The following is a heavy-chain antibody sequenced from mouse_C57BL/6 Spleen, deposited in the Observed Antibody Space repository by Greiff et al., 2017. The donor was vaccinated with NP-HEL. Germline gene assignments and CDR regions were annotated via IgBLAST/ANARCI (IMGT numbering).Heavy chain of an antibody. V-gene: IGHV1-80*01. Sequence: QVQLKESGAELVKPGASVKISCKASGYAFSSYWMNWVKQRPGKGLEWIGQIYPGDGDTNYNGKFKGNATLTADKSSSTAYMQLSSLTSEDSAVYFCARAGAYYGSSIDYWGQGTTLTVSS. D-gene: IGHD1-1*01. CDR1: GYAFSSYW. J-gene: IGHJ2*01. CDR2: IYPGDGDT. CDR3: ARAGAYYGSSIDY.